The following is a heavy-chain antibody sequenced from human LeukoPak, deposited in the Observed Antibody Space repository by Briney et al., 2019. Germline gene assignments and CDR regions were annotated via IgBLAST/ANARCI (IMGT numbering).Heavy chain of an antibody. CDR3: ARAIFVGYSGFDY. Sequence: ASVKVSCRASGYTFTGYYMHWLRHAPGQGLEWMGWINPNSGGTNYAQKFQGRVTLTRDTSISTAYMELNRLTSDDTAVFYCARAIFVGYSGFDYWGQGTLITVSS. CDR1: GYTFTGYY. CDR2: INPNSGGT. V-gene: IGHV1-2*02. J-gene: IGHJ4*02. D-gene: IGHD1-26*01.